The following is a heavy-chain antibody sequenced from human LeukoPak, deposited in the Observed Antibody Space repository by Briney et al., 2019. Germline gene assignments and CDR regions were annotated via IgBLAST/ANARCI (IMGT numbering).Heavy chain of an antibody. CDR2: INHSGST. CDR3: ARGNTPYSSSWYIDY. V-gene: IGHV4-34*01. CDR1: GGSFSGYY. D-gene: IGHD6-13*01. Sequence: PSETLSLTCAVYGGSFSGYYRSWIRQPPGKGLEWIGEINHSGSTSYNPSLKSRVTISVDTSKNQFSLKLSSVTAADTAVYYCARGNTPYSSSWYIDYWGQGTLVTVSS. J-gene: IGHJ4*02.